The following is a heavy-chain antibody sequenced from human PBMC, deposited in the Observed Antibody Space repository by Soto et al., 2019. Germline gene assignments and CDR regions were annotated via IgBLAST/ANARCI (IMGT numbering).Heavy chain of an antibody. Sequence: GGSLRLSCAASGFTFSSYSMNWVRQAPGKGLEWVSSISSSSSYIYYADSVKGRFTISRDNAKNSLYLQMNSLRAEDTAVYYCARGRGDITGTPHFDYWGQGTLVTVSS. CDR3: ARGRGDITGTPHFDY. J-gene: IGHJ4*02. V-gene: IGHV3-21*01. D-gene: IGHD1-20*01. CDR1: GFTFSSYS. CDR2: ISSSSSYI.